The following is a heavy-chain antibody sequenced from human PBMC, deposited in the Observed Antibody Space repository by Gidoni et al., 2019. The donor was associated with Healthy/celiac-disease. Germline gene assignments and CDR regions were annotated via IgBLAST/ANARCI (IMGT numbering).Heavy chain of an antibody. CDR3: ARDPLMITFGGVIAPGFDY. J-gene: IGHJ4*02. V-gene: IGHV1-18*01. CDR1: GYTFPSYG. CDR2: ISAYNGNT. Sequence: QVQLVQSGAEVKKPGASVKVSCKASGYTFPSYGISWVRQAPGQGLEWMGWISAYNGNTNYAQKLQGRVTMTTDTSTSTAYMELRSLRSDDTAVYYCARDPLMITFGGVIAPGFDYWGQGTLVTVSS. D-gene: IGHD3-16*02.